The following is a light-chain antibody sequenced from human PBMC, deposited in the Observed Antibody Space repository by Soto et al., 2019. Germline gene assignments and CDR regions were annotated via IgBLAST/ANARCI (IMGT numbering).Light chain of an antibody. Sequence: EERGTLSCRAIQSVSSSYLTWYQQKPGQAPRLLIYGASTRATSIPARFSGSGSGTDFTLTISSLQPEDFAVYYCQQDYNLPTFGQGTKVDIK. CDR1: QSVSSSY. J-gene: IGKJ1*01. V-gene: IGKV3D-7*01. CDR2: GAS. CDR3: QQDYNLPT.